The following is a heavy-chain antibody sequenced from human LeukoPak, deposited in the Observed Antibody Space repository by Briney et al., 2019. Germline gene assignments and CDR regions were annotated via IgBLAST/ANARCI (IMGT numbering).Heavy chain of an antibody. CDR1: GFTFSSYE. Sequence: PGGSLRLSCAASGFTFSSYEMNWARQAPGKGLEWVSSISSSSSYIYYADSVKGRFTISRDNAKNSLYLQMNSLRAEDTAVYYCARAGQWWSIAMNDYWGQGTLVTVSS. J-gene: IGHJ4*02. CDR3: ARAGQWWSIAMNDY. CDR2: ISSSSSYI. V-gene: IGHV3-21*01. D-gene: IGHD2-15*01.